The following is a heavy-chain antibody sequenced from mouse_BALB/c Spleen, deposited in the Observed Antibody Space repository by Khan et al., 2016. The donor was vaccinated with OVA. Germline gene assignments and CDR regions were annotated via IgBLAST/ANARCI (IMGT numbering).Heavy chain of an antibody. J-gene: IGHJ3*01. D-gene: IGHD2-2*01. CDR3: TRHGYVAWFTY. V-gene: IGHV1S135*01. CDR1: GYSFTSYY. Sequence: VQLKQSGPELMKPGASVKMSCKASGYSFTSYYIHWVKSHGKSLEWIGYIDPFSGGITYNQKFKGKATLTVDKSSNTAYINRSNLTSEDSAVYYCTRHGYVAWFTYWGQGTLVIVSA. CDR2: IDPFSGGI.